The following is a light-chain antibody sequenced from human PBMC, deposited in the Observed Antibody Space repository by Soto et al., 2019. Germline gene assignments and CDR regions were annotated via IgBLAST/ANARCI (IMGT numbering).Light chain of an antibody. CDR3: QQSYSTPWT. Sequence: DIQMTQSPSSLSASVGDRVTITCRASQSISSYLNWYQQKPGKAPKLLIYAASSLQSGVPSRFSSSGSGTXXXXXXXSXXXXDFATYYCQQSYSTPWTFGQXTKVEIK. J-gene: IGKJ1*01. V-gene: IGKV1-39*01. CDR2: AAS. CDR1: QSISSY.